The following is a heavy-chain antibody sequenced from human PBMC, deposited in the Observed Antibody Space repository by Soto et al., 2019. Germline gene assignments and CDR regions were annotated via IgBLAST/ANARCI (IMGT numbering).Heavy chain of an antibody. CDR1: GFTFSSYA. CDR3: AKDPPFPYYYDSSGYYGIDY. Sequence: GGSLRLSCAASGFTFSSYAMSWVRQAPGKGLEWVSAISGSGGSTYYADSVKGRFTISRDNSKNTLYLQMNSLRAEDTAVYYCAKDPPFPYYYDSSGYYGIDYWGQGTLVTVSS. CDR2: ISGSGGST. D-gene: IGHD3-22*01. V-gene: IGHV3-23*01. J-gene: IGHJ4*02.